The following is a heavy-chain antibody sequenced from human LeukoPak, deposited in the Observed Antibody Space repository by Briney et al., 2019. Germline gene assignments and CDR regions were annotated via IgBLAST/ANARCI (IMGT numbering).Heavy chain of an antibody. CDR3: ARGKGSGRFGYFYYGVEV. CDR1: GFTFGIYG. D-gene: IGHD3-10*01. Sequence: PGGSLRLSCAASGFTFGIYGMHWVRQAPGKGLEWVASIWINGRDETYVDSVKGRFSISRDNSTLFLQMNSLRPEDTAIYFCARGKGSGRFGYFYYGVEVWGQGTTVTVSS. V-gene: IGHV3-33*01. CDR2: IWINGRDE. J-gene: IGHJ6*02.